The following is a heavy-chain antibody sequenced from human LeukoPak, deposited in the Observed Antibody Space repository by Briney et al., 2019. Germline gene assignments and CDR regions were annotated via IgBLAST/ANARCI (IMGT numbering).Heavy chain of an antibody. Sequence: ASVKVSCKASGYTFTGYYMHWVRQAPGQGLEWMGWINSNSGGTNYAQKFQGRVTMTRDTSISTACMELTRLRSDDTAVYYCARHSPGLGPNNYNYVYWGQGTLVTVSS. J-gene: IGHJ4*02. CDR2: INSNSGGT. CDR3: ARHSPGLGPNNYNYVY. V-gene: IGHV1-2*02. D-gene: IGHD5-24*01. CDR1: GYTFTGYY.